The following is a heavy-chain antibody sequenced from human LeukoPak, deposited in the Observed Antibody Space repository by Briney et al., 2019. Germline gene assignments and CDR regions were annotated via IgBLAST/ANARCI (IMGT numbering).Heavy chain of an antibody. CDR3: ARGPDYGDYTHYFDF. D-gene: IGHD4-17*01. CDR1: GFTFSSYA. CDR2: ISYDGSNK. Sequence: GGSLRLSCAPSGFTFSSYAMHWVRQAPGKGLEWVAVISYDGSNKFYADSAKGRFTISRDISQSTLYLQMNSLEAEDTAVYYCARGPDYGDYTHYFDFWGQGTLVTVSS. V-gene: IGHV3-30*04. J-gene: IGHJ4*02.